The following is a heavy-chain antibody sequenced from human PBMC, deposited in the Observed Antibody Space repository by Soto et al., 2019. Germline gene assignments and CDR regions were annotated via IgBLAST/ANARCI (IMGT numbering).Heavy chain of an antibody. D-gene: IGHD3-9*01. CDR1: GGSITSGDYC. V-gene: IGHV4-30-4*08. CDR3: ARHPRSTGRPHY. CDR2: IFDSGST. J-gene: IGHJ4*02. Sequence: PSEIMSLPCTVAGGSITSGDYCWSWIRQSPGKGLEWIGYIFDSGSTYYTPSLKSRSTISVDTSKNQFSLKLSSVTAADTAVYYCARHPRSTGRPHYWGQGTLVTVSS.